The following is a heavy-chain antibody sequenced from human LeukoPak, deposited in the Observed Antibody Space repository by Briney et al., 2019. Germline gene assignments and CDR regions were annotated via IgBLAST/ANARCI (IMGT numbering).Heavy chain of an antibody. J-gene: IGHJ6*02. CDR3: ARGPNGDYYYGMDV. D-gene: IGHD2-8*01. CDR1: GGTFSSYA. Sequence: KVSCKASGGTFSSYAISWVRQAPGQGLEWMGGIIPIFGTANYAQKFQGRVTITADESTSTAYMELSSLRSEDTAVYYCARGPNGDYYYGMDVWGQGTTVTVSS. CDR2: IIPIFGTA. V-gene: IGHV1-69*01.